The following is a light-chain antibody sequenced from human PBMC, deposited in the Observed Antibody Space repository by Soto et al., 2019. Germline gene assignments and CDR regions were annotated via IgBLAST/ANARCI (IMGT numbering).Light chain of an antibody. CDR2: KAS. Sequence: DIQMTQSPSTLSASVGDRVTITCRASQSISTWLAWYQQKPGKAPKVLIYKASTLESGVPSRFSGSGSGTEFTLTISSLQPDDFAIYYCQHRRPFGQGTKVEIK. CDR1: QSISTW. J-gene: IGKJ1*01. V-gene: IGKV1-5*03. CDR3: QHRRP.